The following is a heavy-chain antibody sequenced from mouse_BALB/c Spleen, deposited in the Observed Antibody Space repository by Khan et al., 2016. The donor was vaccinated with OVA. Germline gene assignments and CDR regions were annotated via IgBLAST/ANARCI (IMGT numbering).Heavy chain of an antibody. D-gene: IGHD1-1*01. CDR2: VSTGGSYT. V-gene: IGHV5-6*01. J-gene: IGHJ3*01. CDR3: TRLAYYYDSEGFAY. CDR1: GFTFSTYG. Sequence: EVELVESGGDLVKPGGSLKLSCAASGFTFSTYGMSGVRQAPDKRLEWVATVSTGGSYTYYPDSVKGRFTISRDNAKNTLYLQMSGLRSEDTAMFYCTRLAYYYDSEGFAYWGQGTLVTVSA.